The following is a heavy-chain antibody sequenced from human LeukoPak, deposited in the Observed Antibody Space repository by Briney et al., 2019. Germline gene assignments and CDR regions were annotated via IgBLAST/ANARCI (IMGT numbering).Heavy chain of an antibody. CDR2: IGTAGDT. CDR1: GFTFSSYD. CDR3: ARVVHFGYSYGYNDY. Sequence: GGSLRLSCAASGFTFSSYDMHWVRQPRGKGLEWVSAIGTAGDTYYPGSVKGRFTISRENAKNSLYLQMNSLRAGDTAVYYCARVVHFGYSYGYNDYWGQGTLVAVSS. J-gene: IGHJ4*02. D-gene: IGHD5-18*01. V-gene: IGHV3-13*04.